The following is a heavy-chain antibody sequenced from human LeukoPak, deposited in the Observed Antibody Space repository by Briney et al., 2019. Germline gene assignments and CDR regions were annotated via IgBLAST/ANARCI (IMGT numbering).Heavy chain of an antibody. D-gene: IGHD4-17*01. CDR2: ISSNGGST. CDR1: GFTFSSYA. J-gene: IGHJ1*01. Sequence: GGSLRLSCSASGFTFSSYAMHWVRQAPGKGLEYVSAISSNGGSTYYADSVNGRLTISRDNSKNTLYLQMRSLRAEDTAVYYCVKLDRYGDYDYFQHWGQGTLVTVSS. CDR3: VKLDRYGDYDYFQH. V-gene: IGHV3-64D*06.